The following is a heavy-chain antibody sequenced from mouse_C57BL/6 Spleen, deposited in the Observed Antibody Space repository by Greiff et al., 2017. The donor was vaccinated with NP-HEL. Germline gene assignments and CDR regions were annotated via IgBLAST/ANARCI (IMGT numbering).Heavy chain of an antibody. Sequence: VQLQQPGAELVKPGASVKMSCKASGYTFTSYWITWVKQRPGQGLEWIGDIYPGSGSTNYNEKFKSKATLTVDTSSSTAYMQLSSLTSEDSAVYYCARSYYYDYDKDWYFDVWGTGTTVTVSS. CDR3: ARSYYYDYDKDWYFDV. J-gene: IGHJ1*03. V-gene: IGHV1-55*01. CDR2: IYPGSGST. D-gene: IGHD2-4*01. CDR1: GYTFTSYW.